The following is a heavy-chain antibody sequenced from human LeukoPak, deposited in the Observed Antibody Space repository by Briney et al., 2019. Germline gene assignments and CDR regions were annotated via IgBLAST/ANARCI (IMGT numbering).Heavy chain of an antibody. CDR2: ISGSGDIT. D-gene: IGHD2-2*01. CDR3: AKDTDPAQSWFDP. CDR1: GFTFNDYA. J-gene: IGHJ5*02. V-gene: IGHV3-23*01. Sequence: GGSLRLSCAASGFTFNDYAMSWVRQAPGKGLEWVSAISGSGDITYYADSVKGRFTISRDNSKNTLYLQMNGLRADDTSLYYCAKDTDPAQSWFDPWGQGTLVTVSS.